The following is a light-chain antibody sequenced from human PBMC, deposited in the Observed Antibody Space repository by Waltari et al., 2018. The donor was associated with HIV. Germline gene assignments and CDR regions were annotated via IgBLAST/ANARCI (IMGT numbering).Light chain of an antibody. Sequence: QSALPQPPSVSVSPGQSVTISCTGTRCNVGGHDSVSSYLQHPGDVPKLIIYEVIKRPSGVPDRFSGSKSGNTASLTISGLQTEDEADYFCCSYAGTYTDVLFGGGTKLTVL. CDR3: CSYAGTYTDVL. J-gene: IGLJ3*02. CDR1: RCNVGGHDS. V-gene: IGLV2-11*01. CDR2: EVI.